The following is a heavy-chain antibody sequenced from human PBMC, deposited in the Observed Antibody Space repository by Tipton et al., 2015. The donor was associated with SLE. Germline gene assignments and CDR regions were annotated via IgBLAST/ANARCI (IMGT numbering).Heavy chain of an antibody. CDR2: TSSSSSTI. V-gene: IGHV3-11*04. Sequence: SLRLSCAASGFTFSDYYINWVRQAPGKGLEWVSYTSSSSSTIYYADSVKGRFTISRDNAKNSLYLQMNSLRAEDTAVYYCARDRGYSGYDWGQGTLVTVSS. CDR1: GFTFSDYY. D-gene: IGHD5-12*01. CDR3: ARDRGYSGYD. J-gene: IGHJ4*02.